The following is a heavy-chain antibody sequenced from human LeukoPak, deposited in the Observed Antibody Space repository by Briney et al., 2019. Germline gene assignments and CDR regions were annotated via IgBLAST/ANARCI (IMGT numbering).Heavy chain of an antibody. CDR1: GFTFSSHW. J-gene: IGHJ4*02. V-gene: IGHV3-7*01. CDR3: ARDRRYFDY. CDR2: IKEDGSEK. Sequence: PGGSLRLSCVASGFTFSSHWMIWVRQAPGKGLQCVANIKEDGSEKHYVDSVKGRFTISRDNAKNSLFLQMDSLRAEDTAVYYCARDRRYFDYWGQGTLVTVSS.